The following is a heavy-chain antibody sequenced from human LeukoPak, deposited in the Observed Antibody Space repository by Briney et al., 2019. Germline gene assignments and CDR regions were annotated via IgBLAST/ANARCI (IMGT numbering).Heavy chain of an antibody. Sequence: SETLSLTCTVSGGSISSYYWSWIRQPPGKGLEWIGYIYYSGSTNYNPSLKSRVTISVDTSKNQFSLKLSSVTAVDTAVYYCASLTSGYYSDPLFDYWGQGTLVTVSS. V-gene: IGHV4-59*01. J-gene: IGHJ4*02. D-gene: IGHD3-22*01. CDR3: ASLTSGYYSDPLFDY. CDR2: IYYSGST. CDR1: GGSISSYY.